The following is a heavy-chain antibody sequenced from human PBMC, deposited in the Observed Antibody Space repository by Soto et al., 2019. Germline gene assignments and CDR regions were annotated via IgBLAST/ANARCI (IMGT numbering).Heavy chain of an antibody. V-gene: IGHV3-30-3*01. D-gene: IGHD6-13*01. CDR1: GFTVSSYA. CDR2: ISYDGSNK. CDR3: ARERRAADYDY. J-gene: IGHJ4*02. Sequence: GGSLRLSCAASGFTVSSYAMHWVRQAPGKGLEWVAVISYDGSNKYYADSVKGRFTISRDNSKNTLYLQMNSLRAEDTAVYYCARERRAADYDYWGQGTLVTVSS.